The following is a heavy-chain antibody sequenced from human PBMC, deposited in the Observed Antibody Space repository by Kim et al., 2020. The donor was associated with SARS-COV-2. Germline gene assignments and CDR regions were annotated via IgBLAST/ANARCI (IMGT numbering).Heavy chain of an antibody. J-gene: IGHJ4*02. Sequence: ASVKVSCKASGYTFVAYTINWVRQAPGQGLEWMGWINIDTGNPTYAQGFTGRFVFSADTSVTTAYLQISNLKAEDTAVYYCVRDVHGGTQHFEYWGQGTLVTVSS. D-gene: IGHD4-17*01. CDR2: INIDTGNP. CDR3: VRDVHGGTQHFEY. V-gene: IGHV7-4-1*02. CDR1: GYTFVAYT.